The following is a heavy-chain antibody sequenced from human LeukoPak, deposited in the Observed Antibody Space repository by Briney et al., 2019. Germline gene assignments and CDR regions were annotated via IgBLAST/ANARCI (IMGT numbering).Heavy chain of an antibody. J-gene: IGHJ4*03. CDR2: IDHRGDT. Sequence: SETLSLTCAVYGGSFSRYYWSWIRQSPGKGLEWIAEIDHRGDTNYNPSVKSRVTISVDTSKNQFSLKVRSLSAADAAVYYCARGATISETGYFDFWGQGTLVTVSS. CDR1: GGSFSRYY. D-gene: IGHD5-24*01. CDR3: ARGATISETGYFDF. V-gene: IGHV4-34*01.